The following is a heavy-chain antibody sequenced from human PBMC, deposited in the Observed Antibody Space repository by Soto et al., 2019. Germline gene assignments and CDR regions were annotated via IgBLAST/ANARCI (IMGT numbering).Heavy chain of an antibody. D-gene: IGHD3-16*01. CDR1: GFSLTTRGVG. CDR3: AHIPNYYQYDWFDP. J-gene: IGHJ5*02. Sequence: QITLKESGPTLVKPTQTLTLTCTFSGFSLTTRGVGVGWIRQPPGKALECLALIYWDDDKSYSPSLQSRLSSTKDTYKNQVVLTMTNVDPVDTATYYCAHIPNYYQYDWFDPWGQGTLVSVSS. V-gene: IGHV2-5*02. CDR2: IYWDDDK.